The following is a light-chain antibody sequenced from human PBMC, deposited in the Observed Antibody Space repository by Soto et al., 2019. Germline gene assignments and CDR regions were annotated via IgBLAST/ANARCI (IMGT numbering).Light chain of an antibody. V-gene: IGLV2-14*01. Sequence: QSVLTQPASVSGSLGQSITMSCTGTSTDVGGYNFVSWYQQHPDKAPKLLIYEVTNRPSGVSNRFSGSKSGNTASLTISGLQAEDEAPYYCSSYKSTGTPVFGTGTKVTVL. CDR3: SSYKSTGTPV. CDR2: EVT. CDR1: STDVGGYNF. J-gene: IGLJ1*01.